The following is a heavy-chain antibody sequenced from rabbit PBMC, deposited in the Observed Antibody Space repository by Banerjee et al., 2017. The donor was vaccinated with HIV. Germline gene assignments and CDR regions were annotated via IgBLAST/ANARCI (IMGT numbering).Heavy chain of an antibody. CDR3: ARDLNVGGYGYFNL. V-gene: IGHV1S45*01. D-gene: IGHD6-1*01. CDR2: IYGGSSANT. CDR1: GFDLSSSYW. Sequence: QEQLVESGGGLVQPEGSLTLTCTASGFDLSSSYWICWVRQAPGKGLEWIACIYGGSSANTYYATWAKGRFTISKTSSTTVTLQMTSLTAADTATYFCARDLNVGGYGYFNLWGQGTLVTVS. J-gene: IGHJ4*01.